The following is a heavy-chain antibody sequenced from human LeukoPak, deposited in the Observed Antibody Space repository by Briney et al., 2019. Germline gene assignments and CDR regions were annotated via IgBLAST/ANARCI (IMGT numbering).Heavy chain of an antibody. D-gene: IGHD3-16*02. J-gene: IGHJ3*01. Sequence: GASLRLSCAASGFTFSGSAMSWVRQAPGKGLEWVSLGGGNTLYADSVKGRFTISRDNSKDTLYLQMNSLRAEDTAIYYCARDSQLSTWGLVTMVTVSA. CDR1: GFTFSGSA. V-gene: IGHV3-23*01. CDR2: GGGNT. CDR3: ARDSQLST.